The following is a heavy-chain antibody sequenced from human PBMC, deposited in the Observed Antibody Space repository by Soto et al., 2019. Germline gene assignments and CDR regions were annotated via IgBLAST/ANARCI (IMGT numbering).Heavy chain of an antibody. CDR1: GGSISSYY. J-gene: IGHJ1*01. CDR2: IYYSGST. V-gene: IGHV4-59*08. CDR3: ATVPFDIWETKGYFQH. Sequence: PSETLSLTCTVSGGSISSYYWSWIRQPPGKGLEWIGYIYYSGSTNYNPSLKSRVTISVDTSKNQFSLKLSSVTAADTAVYYCATVPFDIWETKGYFQHWGQGTLVTVSS. D-gene: IGHD1-26*01.